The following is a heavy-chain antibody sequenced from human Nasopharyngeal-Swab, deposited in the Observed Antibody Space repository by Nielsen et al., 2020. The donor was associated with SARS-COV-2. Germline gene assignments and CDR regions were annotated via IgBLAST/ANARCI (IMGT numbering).Heavy chain of an antibody. CDR1: GGSISTYY. CDR3: ARDLGDWGFNYYYVMDV. Sequence: SETLSLTCTVSGGSISTYYWSWIRQPPGKGLEWLGYIYYSGSTNYNPSLKSRVTISVDTSKNQFSLKLSSVTAADTAVYYCARDLGDWGFNYYYVMDVWGQGTTVTVSS. CDR2: IYYSGST. D-gene: IGHD7-27*01. J-gene: IGHJ6*02. V-gene: IGHV4-59*13.